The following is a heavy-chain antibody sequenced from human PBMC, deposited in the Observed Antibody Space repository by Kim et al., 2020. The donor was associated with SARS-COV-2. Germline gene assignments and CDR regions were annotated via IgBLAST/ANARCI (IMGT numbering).Heavy chain of an antibody. V-gene: IGHV4-4*02. J-gene: IGHJ4*02. Sequence: SETLSLTCAVSGGSISSSNWWSWVRQPPGKGLEWIGEIYHSGSTNYNPSLKSRVTISVDKSKNQFSLKLSSVTAADTAVYYCARETGYCSSTSCHLTFDYWGQGTLVTVSS. CDR1: GGSISSSNW. CDR3: ARETGYCSSTSCHLTFDY. D-gene: IGHD2-2*01. CDR2: IYHSGST.